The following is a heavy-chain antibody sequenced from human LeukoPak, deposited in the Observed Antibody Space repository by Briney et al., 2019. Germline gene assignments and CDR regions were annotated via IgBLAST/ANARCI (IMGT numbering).Heavy chain of an antibody. J-gene: IGHJ4*02. D-gene: IGHD2/OR15-2a*01. V-gene: IGHV4-39*02. CDR1: GGSISSSGYY. Sequence: SETLSLTCTVSGGSISSSGYYWAWIRQPPGKGLEWIGSFYHSGSTYYNPSLKSRLNRSVDTSKNQLSLKLSSVTAADTAVYYCARDLREFARRFDYWGQGTLVTASS. CDR2: FYHSGST. CDR3: ARDLREFARRFDY.